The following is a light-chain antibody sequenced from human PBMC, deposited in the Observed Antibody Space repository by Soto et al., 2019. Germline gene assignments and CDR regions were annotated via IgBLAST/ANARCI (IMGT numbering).Light chain of an antibody. V-gene: IGKV1-5*03. J-gene: IGKJ4*01. CDR1: QTISSW. CDR2: KAS. Sequence: DIQMTQSPSTLSASVGDRVIITCRASQTISSWLAWYQQKPGKAPKLLIYKASSLESGVPSRFSGSGSGTEFTLTISSLQPDDFATYYCQHYNNYLLTFGGGTKADI. CDR3: QHYNNYLLT.